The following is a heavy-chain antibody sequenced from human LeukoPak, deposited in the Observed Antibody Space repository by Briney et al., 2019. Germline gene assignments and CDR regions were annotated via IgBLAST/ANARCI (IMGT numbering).Heavy chain of an antibody. CDR3: ARDRQWLVLYYFDY. D-gene: IGHD6-19*01. J-gene: IGHJ4*02. V-gene: IGHV3-30-3*01. CDR2: ISYDGSNK. CDR1: GFTFSSYA. Sequence: GGSLRLSCAASGFTFSSYAMHWVRQAPGKGLEWVAVISYDGSNKYYADSVKGRFTISRDNSKNTLYLQMNSLRAEDTVVYYCARDRQWLVLYYFDYWGQGTLVTVSS.